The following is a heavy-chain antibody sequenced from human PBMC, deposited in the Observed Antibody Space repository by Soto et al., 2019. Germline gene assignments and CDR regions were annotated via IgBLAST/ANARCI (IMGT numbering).Heavy chain of an antibody. CDR3: ARARVGTTFYAFDM. CDR1: GGSISSYY. CDR2: IYYSGST. Sequence: PSETLSLTFTVSGGSISSYYWSWIRQPPGKGLEWIGYIYYSGSTNYNPSLKSRVTISVDTSKNQFSLKLSSVTAADTAVYYCARARVGTTFYAFDMWGQGTMVTVSS. V-gene: IGHV4-59*01. J-gene: IGHJ3*02. D-gene: IGHD1-26*01.